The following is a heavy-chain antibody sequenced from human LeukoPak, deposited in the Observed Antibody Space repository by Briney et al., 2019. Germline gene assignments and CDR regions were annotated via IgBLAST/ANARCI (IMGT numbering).Heavy chain of an antibody. CDR1: GFTFSGYG. Sequence: PGGSLRLSCAASGFTFSGYGMEWVRQAPGKGLEWVTIISHDAKNKYYADSVKGRFTISRDNSKNTLYLQMNSLRPEDTGVYFCAKLDPTGDDCWGQGTLVPVSS. D-gene: IGHD2-8*02. CDR2: ISHDAKNK. CDR3: AKLDPTGDDC. J-gene: IGHJ4*02. V-gene: IGHV3-30*18.